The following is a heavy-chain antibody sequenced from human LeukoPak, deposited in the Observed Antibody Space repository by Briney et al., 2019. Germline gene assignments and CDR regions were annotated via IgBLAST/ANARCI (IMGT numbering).Heavy chain of an antibody. CDR2: ISGSGGNT. V-gene: IGHV3-23*01. CDR1: RFTFSNYA. CDR3: ANQNGANYFGSGSYHS. D-gene: IGHD3-10*01. J-gene: IGHJ4*02. Sequence: PGGSLRLSCAASRFTFSNYALNWVRQAPGKGLEWVSGISGSGGNTYYADSVKGRFTISRDNSKNTLYLQMNSLRAEDTAVYYCANQNGANYFGSGSYHSWGQGTLVTVSS.